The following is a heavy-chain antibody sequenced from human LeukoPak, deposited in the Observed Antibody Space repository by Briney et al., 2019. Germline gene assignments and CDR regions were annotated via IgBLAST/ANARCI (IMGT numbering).Heavy chain of an antibody. CDR3: STTYYYDSSEGY. CDR2: IKSKTDGGTT. D-gene: IGHD3-22*01. Sequence: GGSLRLSCAASGFTFGNAWMNWVRQAPGKGLEWVVRIKSKTDGGTTDYAAPVKGRFTISRDDSKNTLYLQMNSLKTEDTAVYYYSTTYYYDSSEGYWGQGTLVTVSS. CDR1: GFTFGNAW. J-gene: IGHJ4*02. V-gene: IGHV3-15*07.